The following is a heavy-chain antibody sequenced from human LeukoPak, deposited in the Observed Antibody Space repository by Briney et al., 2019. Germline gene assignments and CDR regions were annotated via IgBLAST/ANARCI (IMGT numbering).Heavy chain of an antibody. Sequence: SETLSLTCTVSGDSIRNFYWSWIRQPPGKGLELIGYIYYSGSTLYNPSLESRVTISVDTSRNQLSLSLGSVTAADTAVYYCAKYSWGWLDIWGQGTLVTVSS. J-gene: IGHJ3*02. CDR2: IYYSGST. CDR3: AKYSWGWLDI. CDR1: GDSIRNFY. D-gene: IGHD6-19*01. V-gene: IGHV4-59*08.